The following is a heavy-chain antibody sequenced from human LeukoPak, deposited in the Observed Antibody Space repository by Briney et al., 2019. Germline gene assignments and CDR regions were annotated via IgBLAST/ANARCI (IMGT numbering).Heavy chain of an antibody. V-gene: IGHV3-48*04. CDR1: GFTFSNHA. J-gene: IGHJ4*02. D-gene: IGHD3-10*01. CDR2: ISSSSSTI. CDR3: AKGALFSYGSGSPTSQFDY. Sequence: GGSLRLSCAASGFTFSNHAMRWVRQAPGKGLEWVSYISSSSSTIYYADSVKGRFTISRDNAKNSLYLQMNSLRAEDTALYYCAKGALFSYGSGSPTSQFDYWGQGTLVTVSS.